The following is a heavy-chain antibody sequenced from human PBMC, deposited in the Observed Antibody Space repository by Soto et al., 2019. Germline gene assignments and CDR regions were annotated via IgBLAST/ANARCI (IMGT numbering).Heavy chain of an antibody. D-gene: IGHD2-2*01. V-gene: IGHV3-74*01. CDR1: GFTFSIYW. CDR3: VRAVVPAGTHNWFDP. Sequence: GGSLRLSCAASGFTFSIYWMHWVRQAPGKGLVWVSRINSDGSSTSYADSVKGRFTISRDNAKNTLYLQLNSVTPEDTAVYYCVRAVVPAGTHNWFDPWGQGALVTVSS. J-gene: IGHJ5*02. CDR2: INSDGSST.